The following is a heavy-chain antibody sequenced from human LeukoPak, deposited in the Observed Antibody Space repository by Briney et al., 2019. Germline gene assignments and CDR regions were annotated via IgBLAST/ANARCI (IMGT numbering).Heavy chain of an antibody. V-gene: IGHV4-59*01. D-gene: IGHD6-19*01. J-gene: IGHJ3*02. Sequence: SETLSLTCSVSGGSSSRYYWNWIRQPPGKGREWIGYIYYSGGTDYNPSLKSRVTISVDTSRNQFSLKLSSVTAADTAMYYCARAVGLVQYAFDIWGQGTMVTVSS. CDR1: GGSSSRYY. CDR2: IYYSGGT. CDR3: ARAVGLVQYAFDI.